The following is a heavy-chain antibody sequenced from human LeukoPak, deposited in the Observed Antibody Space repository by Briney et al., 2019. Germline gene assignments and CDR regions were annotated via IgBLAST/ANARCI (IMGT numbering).Heavy chain of an antibody. CDR1: GFPLSTYS. D-gene: IGHD1-26*01. V-gene: IGHV3-21*01. J-gene: IGHJ4*02. CDR2: ISPGSYSI. CDR3: ARKVVGATTDY. Sequence: GGSLRLSCAASGFPLSTYSMNWVRQAPGKGLEWVSTISPGSYSIYYADSVKGRFTISRDSAKNSLYLQMNSLRVEDTAMYYCARKVVGATTDYWGQGTLVTVSS.